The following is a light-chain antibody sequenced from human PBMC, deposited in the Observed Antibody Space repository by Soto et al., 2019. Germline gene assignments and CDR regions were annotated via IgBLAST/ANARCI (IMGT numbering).Light chain of an antibody. CDR2: DVS. CDR3: SSYTTSTTYV. J-gene: IGLJ1*01. CDR1: NSDVGAYNY. V-gene: IGLV2-14*03. Sequence: QSALTQPASVSGSPGQSIAISCTGTNSDVGAYNYVSWYQQHPGKAPKLIIYDVSNRPSGISTRFSGSKSVNTASLTISGLQAEDEADYHCSSYTTSTTYVFGTATKLTVL.